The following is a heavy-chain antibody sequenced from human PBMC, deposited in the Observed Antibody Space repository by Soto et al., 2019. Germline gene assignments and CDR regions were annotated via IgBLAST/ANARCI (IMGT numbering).Heavy chain of an antibody. D-gene: IGHD2-15*01. J-gene: IGHJ4*02. CDR1: GYSFTSYW. CDR3: ARQRRYCSGGSSYTVHNPFDS. Sequence: GESLKISCKGSGYSFTSYWIGWVRQMPGKGLEWMGIIYPGDSNTRYSPSLQGQVTISVDKSISTAYLQWSSLKATDTAMYYCARQRRYCSGGSSYTVHNPFDSWGQGTLVTVS. CDR2: IYPGDSNT. V-gene: IGHV5-51*01.